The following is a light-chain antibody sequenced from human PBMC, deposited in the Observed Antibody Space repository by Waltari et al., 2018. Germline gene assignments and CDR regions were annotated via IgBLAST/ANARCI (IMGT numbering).Light chain of an antibody. CDR1: GSNLGEGHD. J-gene: IGLJ3*02. CDR2: GNN. V-gene: IGLV1-40*02. Sequence: QSILTQPPSVSGAPGQRVPIPCTGSGSNLGEGHDVTWYQKLPGTGPKLLIFGNNNRPSGVPDRFSGSKSGTSASLTITGLQAEDEADYYCQSFDTSLSDGVVFGGGTKVTVL. CDR3: QSFDTSLSDGVV.